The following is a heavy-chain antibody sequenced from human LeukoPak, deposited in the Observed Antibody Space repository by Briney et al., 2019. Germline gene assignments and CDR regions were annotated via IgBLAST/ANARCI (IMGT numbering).Heavy chain of an antibody. Sequence: SETLSLTCAVYGGSFSGYYWSWIRQPPGKGLEWIGEINHSGSTNYNPSLKSRVTISVDTSKNQFSLKLSSVTAADTAVYYCARGAVTTYHYHYYGMDVWGQGTTVTVSS. D-gene: IGHD4-17*01. V-gene: IGHV4-34*01. CDR2: INHSGST. CDR1: GGSFSGYY. J-gene: IGHJ6*02. CDR3: ARGAVTTYHYHYYGMDV.